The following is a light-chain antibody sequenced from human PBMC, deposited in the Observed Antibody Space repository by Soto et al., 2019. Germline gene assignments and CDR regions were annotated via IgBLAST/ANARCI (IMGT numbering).Light chain of an antibody. CDR2: AAS. Sequence: DIQMTQSPSSLSASVGDRVTITCRASQGISNYLAWYQQKPGQVPKLLIHAASTLQSAVPSRFIASGSGTYFTLTISSLPPEDVATYYGQNYNSAPHTFGQGTMVLIK. CDR3: QNYNSAPHT. J-gene: IGKJ1*01. CDR1: QGISNY. V-gene: IGKV1-27*01.